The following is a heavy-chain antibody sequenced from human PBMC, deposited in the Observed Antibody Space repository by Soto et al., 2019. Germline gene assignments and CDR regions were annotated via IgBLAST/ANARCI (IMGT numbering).Heavy chain of an antibody. D-gene: IGHD3-3*01. CDR2: IIPIFGTA. V-gene: IGHV1-69*13. J-gene: IGHJ6*02. CDR3: ATCYVVGVVTNFYYYYYCMDV. Sequence: EASVKVSCKASGGTFSSYAISWVRQAPGQGLEWMGGIIPIFGTANYAQKFQGRVTITADESTSTAYMELSSLRSEDTAVYYCATCYVVGVVTNFYYYYYCMDVWGQGTTVTVSS. CDR1: GGTFSSYA.